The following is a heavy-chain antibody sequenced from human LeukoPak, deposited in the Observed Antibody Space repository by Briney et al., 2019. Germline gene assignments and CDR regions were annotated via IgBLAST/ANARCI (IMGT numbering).Heavy chain of an antibody. J-gene: IGHJ5*02. CDR1: GFTFSSYA. Sequence: KSGGSLRLSCAASGFTFSSYAMSWVRQAPGKGLEWVSAISGSGGSTYYADSVKGRFTISRDNSKNTLYLQMNSLRAEDTAVYYCARLYYDFWSASPVSKNWFDTWGQGTLVTVSS. D-gene: IGHD3-3*01. CDR2: ISGSGGST. V-gene: IGHV3-23*01. CDR3: ARLYYDFWSASPVSKNWFDT.